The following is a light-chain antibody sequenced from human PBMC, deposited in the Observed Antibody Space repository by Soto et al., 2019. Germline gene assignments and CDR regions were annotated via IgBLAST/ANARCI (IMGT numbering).Light chain of an antibody. V-gene: IGLV2-14*01. CDR3: SSYTSSSTLLYV. CDR1: SSDVGGYNY. J-gene: IGLJ1*01. CDR2: DVS. Sequence: HSVLTKPASVNGAPGQSITISCTGTSSDVGGYNYVSWYQQHPGKAPKLMIYDVSNRPSGVSNRFSGSKSGNTASLTISGLQAEDEADYYCSSYTSSSTLLYVFGTGTKVTVL.